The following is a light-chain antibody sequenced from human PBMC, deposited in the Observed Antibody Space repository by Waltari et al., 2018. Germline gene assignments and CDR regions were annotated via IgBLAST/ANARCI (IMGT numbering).Light chain of an antibody. V-gene: IGLV2-14*01. CDR3: TSYTSSITYV. Sequence: QSALTQPASVSGSPGQSITIPCTATSSDVGGYNYVSWYQQHPGKAPKLMIYEVNNRPSGVSDRFSGSKSGNTASLTISGLQAEDEADYYCTSYTSSITYVFGTGTKVTVL. CDR1: SSDVGGYNY. J-gene: IGLJ1*01. CDR2: EVN.